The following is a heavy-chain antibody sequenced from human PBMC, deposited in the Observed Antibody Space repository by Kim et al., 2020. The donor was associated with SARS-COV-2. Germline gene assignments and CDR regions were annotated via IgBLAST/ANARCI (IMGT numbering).Heavy chain of an antibody. Sequence: SETLSLTCAVYGGSFSGYYWSWIRQPPGKGLEWIGEINHSGSTNYNPSLKSRVTISVDTSKNQFSLKLSSVTAADTAVYYCARGPWGSGYDHVGSWGQGTLVTVSS. D-gene: IGHD5-12*01. J-gene: IGHJ4*02. CDR1: GGSFSGYY. CDR3: ARGPWGSGYDHVGS. CDR2: INHSGST. V-gene: IGHV4-34*01.